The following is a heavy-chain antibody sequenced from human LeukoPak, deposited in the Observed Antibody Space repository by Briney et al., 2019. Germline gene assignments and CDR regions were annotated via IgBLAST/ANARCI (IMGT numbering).Heavy chain of an antibody. J-gene: IGHJ4*02. CDR3: AKDASHSRNGWYVSEY. CDR2: ISGSGGST. Sequence: PGGSLRLSCAASGFTFSTYAMTWVRQAPGKGLEWVSVISGSGGSTYYADSVKGRFTISRDNSKNTLYLQMNSLRAEDTAVYYCAKDASHSRNGWYVSEYWGRGTLVTVSS. CDR1: GFTFSTYA. D-gene: IGHD6-19*01. V-gene: IGHV3-23*01.